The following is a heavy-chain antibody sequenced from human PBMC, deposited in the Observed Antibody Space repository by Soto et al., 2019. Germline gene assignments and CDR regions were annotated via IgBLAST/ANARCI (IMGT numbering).Heavy chain of an antibody. CDR2: MNPNSGNT. V-gene: IGHV1-8*01. D-gene: IGHD3-16*02. CDR1: GYTFTSYD. Sequence: GASVKVSCKASGYTFTSYDINWVRQATGQGLEWMGWMNPNSGNTGYAQKFQGRVTMTRNTSISTAYMELSSLRSEDTAVYYCARSFTFGGVIGYYYYYYMDVWGKGTTVTVSS. CDR3: ARSFTFGGVIGYYYYYYMDV. J-gene: IGHJ6*03.